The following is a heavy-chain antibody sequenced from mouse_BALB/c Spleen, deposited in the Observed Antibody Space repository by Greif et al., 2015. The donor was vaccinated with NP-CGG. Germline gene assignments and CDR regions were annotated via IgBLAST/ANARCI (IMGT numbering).Heavy chain of an antibody. V-gene: IGHV1-63*02. Sequence: LQESGAELVRPGTSVKISCKASGYTFTNYWLGWVKQRPGHGLEWIGDIYPGGGYTNYNEKFKGKATLTADTSSSTAYMQLSSLTSEDSAVYFCARGEGLSYDYDYWGQGTTLTVSS. CDR1: GYTFTNYW. J-gene: IGHJ2*01. CDR3: ARGEGLSYDYDY. D-gene: IGHD2-4*01. CDR2: IYPGGGYT.